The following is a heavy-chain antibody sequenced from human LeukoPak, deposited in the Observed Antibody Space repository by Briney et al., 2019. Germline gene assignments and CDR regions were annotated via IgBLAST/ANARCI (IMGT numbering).Heavy chain of an antibody. CDR1: GYTFTSYA. CDR2: IIPIFGTA. CDR3: ARGGDTAMATSHY. D-gene: IGHD5-18*01. Sequence: SVTVSCKASGYTFTSYAISWVRQAPGQGLEWMGGIIPIFGTANYAQKFQGRVTITADESTSTAYMELSSLRSEDTAVYYCARGGDTAMATSHYWGQGTLVTVSS. V-gene: IGHV1-69*13. J-gene: IGHJ4*02.